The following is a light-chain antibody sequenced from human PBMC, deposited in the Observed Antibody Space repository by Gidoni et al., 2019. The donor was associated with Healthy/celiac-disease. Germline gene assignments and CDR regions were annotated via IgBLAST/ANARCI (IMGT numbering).Light chain of an antibody. V-gene: IGKV3-11*01. Sequence: EIVLTQSPATLSLSPGDQNTLSCRASQSVSSHLAWYQQKPGQAPRLLIHDASNKATGIPARFSGSGSGTDFTLTISSLEPEDVAVYYCQQRSNWPPGLTFGGGTKVEIK. CDR2: DAS. CDR1: QSVSSH. J-gene: IGKJ4*01. CDR3: QQRSNWPPGLT.